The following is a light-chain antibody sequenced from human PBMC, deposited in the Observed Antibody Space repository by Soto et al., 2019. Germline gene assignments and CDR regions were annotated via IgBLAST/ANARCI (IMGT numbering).Light chain of an antibody. Sequence: NFMLTQPHSVSESPGKTVTISCTRSSGSIVSNYVQWYQQRPGSFPTTVIYEDNQRPSGVPDRFSGSIDSSSNSASLTISGLKTEDEADYYCQSYDSSNWVFGGGTQLTVL. J-gene: IGLJ3*02. CDR1: SGSIVSNY. V-gene: IGLV6-57*01. CDR3: QSYDSSNWV. CDR2: EDN.